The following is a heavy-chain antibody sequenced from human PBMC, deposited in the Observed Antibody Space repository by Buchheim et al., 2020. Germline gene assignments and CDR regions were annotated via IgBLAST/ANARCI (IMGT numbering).Heavy chain of an antibody. J-gene: IGHJ4*02. CDR1: GFTFSRFW. CDR2: LKADGRED. CDR3: ARARWGGTGPDY. V-gene: IGHV3-7*01. Sequence: EVQLVESGGGLVQPGGSLRLSCAASGFTFSRFWMSWVRQAPGKGLEWVASLKADGREDSYVDSVKGRFIASRDKAKDSLHLQMNGLRVEDTAVYYCARARWGGTGPDYWGQGTL. D-gene: IGHD1-1*01.